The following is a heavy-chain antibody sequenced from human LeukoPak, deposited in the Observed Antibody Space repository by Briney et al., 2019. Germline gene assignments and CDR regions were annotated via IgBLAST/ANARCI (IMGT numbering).Heavy chain of an antibody. CDR2: MNPNSGNT. Sequence: GASVKVSCKASGYTFTSYDINWVRQATGQGLEWMGWMNPNSGNTGYAQKFQGRVTITADKSTSTAYMELSSLRSEDTAVYYCAREPHGDFDYWGQGTLVTVSS. J-gene: IGHJ4*02. CDR3: AREPHGDFDY. CDR1: GYTFTSYD. D-gene: IGHD4-17*01. V-gene: IGHV1-8*01.